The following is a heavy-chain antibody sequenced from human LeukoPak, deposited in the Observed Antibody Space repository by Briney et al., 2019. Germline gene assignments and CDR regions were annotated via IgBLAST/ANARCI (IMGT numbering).Heavy chain of an antibody. CDR3: AKDSLGLGLPY. Sequence: SGGSLRLSCAASGFTFSSYGMHWVRQAPGKGLEWVAVISYDGSNKYYADSVKGRFTISRDNSKNTLYLQMNSLRAEDTAVYYCAKDSLGLGLPYWGQGALVTVSS. CDR2: ISYDGSNK. V-gene: IGHV3-30*18. D-gene: IGHD3-16*01. J-gene: IGHJ4*02. CDR1: GFTFSSYG.